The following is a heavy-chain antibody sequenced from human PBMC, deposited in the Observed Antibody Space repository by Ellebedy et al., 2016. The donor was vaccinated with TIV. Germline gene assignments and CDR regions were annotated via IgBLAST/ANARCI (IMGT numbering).Heavy chain of an antibody. V-gene: IGHV3-9*01. Sequence: GGSLRLXXVASGFTIDDYAMHWVRHAPGKGLEWVSGISWNSGSIGYADSVKGRFTISRDNAKNSLYLQMNSLRPEDTALYYCAKDKVVFYAFDMWGQGTMVTVSS. CDR1: GFTIDDYA. CDR2: ISWNSGSI. CDR3: AKDKVVFYAFDM. J-gene: IGHJ3*02. D-gene: IGHD2-8*02.